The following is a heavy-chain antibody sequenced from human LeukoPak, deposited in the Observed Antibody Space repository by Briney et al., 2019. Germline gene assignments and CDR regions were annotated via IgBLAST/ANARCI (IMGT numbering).Heavy chain of an antibody. D-gene: IGHD2-2*01. J-gene: IGHJ4*02. CDR2: ISAYNGDT. Sequence: ASVKVSCKASGYTFTSYGISWVRQAPGQGLEWMGWISAYNGDTNYVQKLQGRITMTTDTSTSTAYMELRSLRSDDTAVYYCARDVFESDANSGDGFDYWGQGTLVTVSS. CDR3: ARDVFESDANSGDGFDY. CDR1: GYTFTSYG. V-gene: IGHV1-18*01.